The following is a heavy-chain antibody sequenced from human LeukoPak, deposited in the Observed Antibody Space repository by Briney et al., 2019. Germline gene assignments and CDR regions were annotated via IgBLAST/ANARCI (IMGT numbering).Heavy chain of an antibody. CDR3: VSEVIGDTNWFDP. CDR2: INAGNGNT. Sequence: GASVKVSCKASGYTFTSYAMHWMRQAPGQRLEWMGWINAGNGNTKYSQKFQGRVTITRDTSASTAYMELSSLRSEDTAVYYCVSEVIGDTNWFDPWGQGTLVTVSS. J-gene: IGHJ5*02. CDR1: GYTFTSYA. D-gene: IGHD2-21*01. V-gene: IGHV1-3*01.